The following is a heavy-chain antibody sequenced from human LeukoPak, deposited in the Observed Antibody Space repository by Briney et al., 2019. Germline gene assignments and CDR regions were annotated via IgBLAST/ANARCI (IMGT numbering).Heavy chain of an antibody. D-gene: IGHD6-13*01. CDR1: GGSINNYY. Sequence: SETLSLTCIVSGGSINNYYWSWLRQPPGKGLEWVGEVSFRGSTNYNPSLTSRVTISPDTSRNQFSLKLSSVTAADTAVYYCALYCRLSSNCGYYGMDVWGQGTTVTVSS. V-gene: IGHV4-59*08. CDR2: VSFRGST. J-gene: IGHJ6*02. CDR3: ALYCRLSSNCGYYGMDV.